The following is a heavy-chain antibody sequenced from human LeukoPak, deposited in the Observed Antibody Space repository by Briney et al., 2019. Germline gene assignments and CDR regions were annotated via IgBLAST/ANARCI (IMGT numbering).Heavy chain of an antibody. V-gene: IGHV1-2*02. Sequence: GASVKVSCKASGYTFTCYYMHWVRQAPGQGLEWMGWINPNSGGTNYAQKFQGRVTMTRDTSISTAYMELSRLRSDDTAVYYCARDLVRVYTYDYVWGSLNYWGQGTLVTVSS. CDR3: ARDLVRVYTYDYVWGSLNY. CDR1: GYTFTCYY. CDR2: INPNSGGT. J-gene: IGHJ4*02. D-gene: IGHD3-16*01.